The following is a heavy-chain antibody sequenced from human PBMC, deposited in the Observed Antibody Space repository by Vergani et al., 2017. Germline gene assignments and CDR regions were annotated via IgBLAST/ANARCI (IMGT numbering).Heavy chain of an antibody. J-gene: IGHJ6*02. CDR2: ITPNSGGT. CDR1: GYTFTGYY. V-gene: IGHV1-2*02. D-gene: IGHD6-19*01. Sequence: QVQLVQSGAEVKKPGASVKVSCKASGYTFTGYYMHWVRQAPGQGLEWMGWITPNSGGTNYAQKFQGRVTMTRDTSISTAYMELSRLRSDDTAVYYCARDPSSGWTDYYYYGMDVWGQGTTVTVSS. CDR3: ARDPSSGWTDYYYYGMDV.